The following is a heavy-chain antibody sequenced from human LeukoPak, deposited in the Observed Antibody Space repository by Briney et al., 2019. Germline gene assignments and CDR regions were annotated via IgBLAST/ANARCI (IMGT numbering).Heavy chain of an antibody. J-gene: IGHJ5*02. Sequence: SETLSLTCTVSGGSISSGSYYWSWIRQPAGKGLEWIGRIHSIGSTNYNPSLKSRVTMSVDTSKNQFSLKLTSVTAADTAVYYCAQEGCSSTSCYIGEDWFDPWGQGTMVTVSS. CDR2: IHSIGST. CDR3: AQEGCSSTSCYIGEDWFDP. V-gene: IGHV4-61*02. CDR1: GGSISSGSYY. D-gene: IGHD2-2*02.